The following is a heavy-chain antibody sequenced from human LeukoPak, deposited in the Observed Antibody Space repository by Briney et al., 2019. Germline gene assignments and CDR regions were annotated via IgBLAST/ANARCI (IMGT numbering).Heavy chain of an antibody. D-gene: IGHD4-17*01. CDR2: INHSGST. J-gene: IGHJ4*02. CDR1: GGSFSGYY. V-gene: IGHV4-34*01. Sequence: PSETLSLTCAVYGGSFSGYYWSWIRQPPGKGLEWIGEINHSGSTNYNPSLKSRVTISVDTSKNQFSLKLSSVTAEDTAVYYCARDDYGHTFDYWGQGTLVTVSS. CDR3: ARDDYGHTFDY.